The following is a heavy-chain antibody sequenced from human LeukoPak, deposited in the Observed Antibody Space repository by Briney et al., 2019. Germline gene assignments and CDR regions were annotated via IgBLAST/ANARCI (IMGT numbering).Heavy chain of an antibody. CDR1: GFTFSSYS. J-gene: IGHJ6*03. D-gene: IGHD1-26*01. CDR2: ISSSSSYI. Sequence: GGSLRLSCAASGFTFSSYSMNWVRQAPGRGLEWVSSISSSSSYIYYADSVKGRFTISRDNAKNSLYLQMNSLRAEDTAVYYCARFRSQSFYYYMDVWGKGTTVTISS. V-gene: IGHV3-21*01. CDR3: ARFRSQSFYYYMDV.